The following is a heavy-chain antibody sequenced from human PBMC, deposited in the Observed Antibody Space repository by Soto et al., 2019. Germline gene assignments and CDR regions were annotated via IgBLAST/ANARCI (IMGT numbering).Heavy chain of an antibody. V-gene: IGHV3-74*01. CDR1: EFTFSSYW. CDR3: ARDLSGRADV. J-gene: IGHJ6*02. D-gene: IGHD3-10*01. CDR2: MNEDGTTT. Sequence: PGETLRLSCIVSEFTFSSYWMHWVRQVPEKGLVWVSRMNEDGTTTDYADSVKGRFTISRDNARNTLYLQMNSLRAGDTAVYYCARDLSGRADVWGQGTTVTVSS.